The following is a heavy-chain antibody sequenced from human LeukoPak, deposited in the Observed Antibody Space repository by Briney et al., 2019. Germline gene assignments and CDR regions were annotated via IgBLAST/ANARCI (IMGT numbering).Heavy chain of an antibody. V-gene: IGHV4-4*09. Sequence: SETLSLTCTVSGGSISSYYWSWIRQPPGKGLEWIGYIYTSGSTNYNPSLKSRVTISVDTSKNQFSLKLSSVTAADTAVYYCARGRSIAARRRYYYYYMDVWGKGTTVTVSS. J-gene: IGHJ6*03. CDR3: ARGRSIAARRRYYYYYMDV. D-gene: IGHD6-6*01. CDR1: GGSISSYY. CDR2: IYTSGST.